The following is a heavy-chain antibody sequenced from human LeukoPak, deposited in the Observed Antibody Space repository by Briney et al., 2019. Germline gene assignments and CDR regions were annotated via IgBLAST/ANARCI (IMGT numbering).Heavy chain of an antibody. CDR2: INPNNGGT. V-gene: IGHV1-2*02. CDR3: ARPKSGRFQTDAFDI. Sequence: EASVKVSCKASGYTFTGYYMHWVRQAPGQGLEWMGWINPNNGGTNYAQKFQGRVTMTWDTSISTAYMELSRLRSDDTAVYYCARPKSGRFQTDAFDIWGQGTMVTVSS. D-gene: IGHD1-26*01. CDR1: GYTFTGYY. J-gene: IGHJ3*02.